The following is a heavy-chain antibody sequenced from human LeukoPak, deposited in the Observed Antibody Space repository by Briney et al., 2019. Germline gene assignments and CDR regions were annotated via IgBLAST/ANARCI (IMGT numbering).Heavy chain of an antibody. D-gene: IGHD3-22*01. CDR3: ARVYYYDSSGHRAFDI. J-gene: IGHJ3*02. CDR1: GYTFTSYY. CDR2: INPSGGST. V-gene: IGHV1-46*01. Sequence: ASVKVSCKASGYTFTSYYMHWVRQAPGQGLEWMGIINPSGGSTSYAQKFQGRVTMTRDMSTSTVYMELSSLRSEDTAVYYCARVYYYDSSGHRAFDIWGQGTMVTVSS.